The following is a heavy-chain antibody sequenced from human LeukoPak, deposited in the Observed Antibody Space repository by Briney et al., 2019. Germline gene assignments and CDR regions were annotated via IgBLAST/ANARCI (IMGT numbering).Heavy chain of an antibody. CDR1: GGSISNYY. J-gene: IGHJ4*02. Sequence: PSETLSLTCIVSGGSISNYYWSWIRQPPGKGLEWIGYIFYSGSTDYNLSLKSRVTMSIDTSKNQFSLKLSSVTAADTAIYYCARDAKYYYGSRTYFFFEYWGQGTLLSVSS. CDR2: IFYSGST. V-gene: IGHV4-59*12. CDR3: ARDAKYYYGSRTYFFFEY. D-gene: IGHD3-10*01.